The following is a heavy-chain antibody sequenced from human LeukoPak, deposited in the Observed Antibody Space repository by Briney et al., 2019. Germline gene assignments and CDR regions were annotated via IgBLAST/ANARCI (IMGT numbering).Heavy chain of an antibody. Sequence: GGSLRLSCAASGFTFDDYGMSWVRQAPGKGLEWVSGINWNGGSTGYADSVKGRFTISRDNAKNSLYLQMNSLRAEDTALYYCARGADGWYIYYFDYWGQGTLVTVSS. J-gene: IGHJ4*02. CDR2: INWNGGST. CDR1: GFTFDDYG. CDR3: ARGADGWYIYYFDY. V-gene: IGHV3-20*04. D-gene: IGHD6-19*01.